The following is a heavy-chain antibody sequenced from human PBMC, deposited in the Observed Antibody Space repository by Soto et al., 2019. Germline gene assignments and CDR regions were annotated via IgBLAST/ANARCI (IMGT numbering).Heavy chain of an antibody. Sequence: PSETLSLTCTVSGDSISSGDYYWSWIRQPPGKGLEWIGYIYHSGSTYYNPSLKSRVTISVDTAKNQFSLKLSSVTAADTAVYYCARLGGDCYSTTCHWDWFDPWGQGTLVTVSS. CDR2: IYHSGST. CDR3: ARLGGDCYSTTCHWDWFDP. V-gene: IGHV4-30-4*01. D-gene: IGHD2-2*01. CDR1: GDSISSGDYY. J-gene: IGHJ5*02.